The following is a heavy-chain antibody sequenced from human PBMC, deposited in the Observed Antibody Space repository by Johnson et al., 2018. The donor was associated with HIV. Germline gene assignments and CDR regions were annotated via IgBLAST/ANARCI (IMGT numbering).Heavy chain of an antibody. CDR1: AFTFSNYW. CDR3: ARLRWGSGDPLHDAFDV. J-gene: IGHJ3*01. D-gene: IGHD2-21*01. Sequence: MLLVESGGGLVQPGGSLRLSCAASAFTFSNYWMSWVRQAPGKGLEWVATIKGDGSGQDYVDSVEGRFAISRDYAKNSLYVQMNSLRAEDTAVYYCARLRWGSGDPLHDAFDVWGQGTMVTVSS. V-gene: IGHV3-7*01. CDR2: IKGDGSGQ.